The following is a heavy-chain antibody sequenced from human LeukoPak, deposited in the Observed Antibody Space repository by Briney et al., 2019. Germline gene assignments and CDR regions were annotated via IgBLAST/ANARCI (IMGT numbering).Heavy chain of an antibody. Sequence: PSETLSLTCTVSGASITSYHWSWIRQPAGKGLEWIGRMFYSGNTDYNPSLKSRLTMSIDTSKNQFSLKLSSVTAADTAVYFCARETADLGRSLDSWGQGTLVTVSS. CDR2: MFYSGNT. D-gene: IGHD1-26*01. J-gene: IGHJ4*02. V-gene: IGHV4-4*07. CDR1: GASITSYH. CDR3: ARETADLGRSLDS.